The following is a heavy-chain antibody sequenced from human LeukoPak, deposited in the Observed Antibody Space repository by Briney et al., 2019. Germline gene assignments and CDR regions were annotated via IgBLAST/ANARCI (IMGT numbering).Heavy chain of an antibody. CDR3: ARHATSRYYSATYD. CDR2: ISGSGGST. J-gene: IGHJ4*02. Sequence: GGSLRLSCAASRITFRYYAMSWVRQVPGKGLEWVSAISGSGGSTYYTDSVKGRFTISRDNSNNTLSLQMSTLRAEDMAVYYCARHATSRYYSATYDWGQGTLVTVFS. V-gene: IGHV3-23*01. D-gene: IGHD3-22*01. CDR1: RITFRYYA.